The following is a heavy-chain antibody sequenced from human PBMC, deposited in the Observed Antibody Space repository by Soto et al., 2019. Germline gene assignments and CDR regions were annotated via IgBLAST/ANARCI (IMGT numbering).Heavy chain of an antibody. V-gene: IGHV4-34*01. CDR2: INHSGST. CDR3: ARGRGDYGYYYYMDV. J-gene: IGHJ6*03. D-gene: IGHD4-17*01. CDR1: GGSFSGYY. Sequence: PSETLSLTCAVYGGSFSGYYWSWIRQPLGKGLEWIGEINHSGSTNYNPSLKSRVTISVDTSKNQFSLKLSSVTAADTAVYYCARGRGDYGYYYYMDVWGKGTTVTVSS.